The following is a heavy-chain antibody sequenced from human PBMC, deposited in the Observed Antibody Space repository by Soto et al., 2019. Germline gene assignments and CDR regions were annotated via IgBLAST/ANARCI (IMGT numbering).Heavy chain of an antibody. CDR3: AKPHYYYDSSGPFDY. CDR2: ISGSGGST. CDR1: GFTFSSYA. D-gene: IGHD3-22*01. Sequence: GXSLRLSGEASGFTFSSYAISWVDQAPGKGLEWVSAISGSGGSTYYADSVKGRFTISRDNSKNTLYLQMNSLRAEDTAVYYCAKPHYYYDSSGPFDYWGQGTLVTVSS. J-gene: IGHJ4*02. V-gene: IGHV3-23*01.